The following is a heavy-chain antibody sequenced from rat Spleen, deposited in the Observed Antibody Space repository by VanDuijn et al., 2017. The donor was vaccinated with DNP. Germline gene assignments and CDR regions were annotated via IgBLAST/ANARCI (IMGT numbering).Heavy chain of an antibody. CDR3: ARDGSVPFDY. Sequence: EVHLVESGGGLVQPGGSMKLSCAASGFTFSSFPMAWVRQAATKGLEWVASITSRGGSTYYPDSVKGRFTISRDNAKNTLYLQMNSLRSEDTATYYCARDGSVPFDYWGQGVMVTVSS. V-gene: IGHV5-46*01. J-gene: IGHJ2*01. D-gene: IGHD5-1*01. CDR1: GFTFSSFP. CDR2: ITSRGGST.